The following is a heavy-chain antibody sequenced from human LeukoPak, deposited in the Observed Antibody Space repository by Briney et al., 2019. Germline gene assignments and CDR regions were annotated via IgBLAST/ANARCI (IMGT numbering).Heavy chain of an antibody. CDR3: ARVGRVAVAVNDY. CDR2: INPNSGGT. V-gene: IGHV1-2*02. D-gene: IGHD6-19*01. CDR1: GYTFTGYY. J-gene: IGHJ4*02. Sequence: ASVKVSCEASGYTFTGYYMHWVRQAPGQGLEWMGWINPNSGGTNYAQKFQGRVTMTRDTSISTAYMELSRLRSDDTAVYYCARVGRVAVAVNDYWGQGTLVTVSS.